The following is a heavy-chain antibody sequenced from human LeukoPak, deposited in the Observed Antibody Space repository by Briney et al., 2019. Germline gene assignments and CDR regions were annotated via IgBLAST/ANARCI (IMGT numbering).Heavy chain of an antibody. CDR1: GFTFSSYE. Sequence: PGGSLRLSCAASGFTFSSYEMNWVRQAPGKGLEWVSYISSSGSTIYYADSVKGRFTISRDNAKNSLYLQMNSLGAEDTAVYYCAKGGNIRVLDYYYYMDVWGKGTTVTVSS. CDR2: ISSSGSTI. D-gene: IGHD2/OR15-2a*01. J-gene: IGHJ6*03. V-gene: IGHV3-48*03. CDR3: AKGGNIRVLDYYYYMDV.